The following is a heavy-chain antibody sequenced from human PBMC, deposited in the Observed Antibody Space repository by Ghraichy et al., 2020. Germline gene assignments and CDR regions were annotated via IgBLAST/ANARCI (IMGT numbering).Heavy chain of an antibody. CDR3: ARDRSYYYGSGSYYRLDYYGMDV. D-gene: IGHD3-10*01. CDR1: GFTFSSYS. CDR2: ISSSSSYI. J-gene: IGHJ6*02. V-gene: IGHV3-21*01. Sequence: GGSLRLSCAASGFTFSSYSMNWVRQAPGKGLEWVSSISSSSSYIYYADSVKGRFTISRDNAKNSLYLQMNSLRAEDTAVYYCARDRSYYYGSGSYYRLDYYGMDVWGQGTTVTVSS.